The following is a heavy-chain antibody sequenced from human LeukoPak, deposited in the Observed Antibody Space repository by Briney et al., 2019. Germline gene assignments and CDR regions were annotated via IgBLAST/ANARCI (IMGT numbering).Heavy chain of an antibody. V-gene: IGHV1-8*01. D-gene: IGHD3-22*01. CDR2: MNPNSGNT. CDR3: ARAVYYYDSSGYYSNTFDP. Sequence: ASVKVSCKASGYTFTSYDINWVRQATGQGLEWMGWMNPNSGNTGYVQKFQGRVTMTRNTSISTAYMELSSLRSEDTAVYYCARAVYYYDSSGYYSNTFDPWGQGTLVTVSS. J-gene: IGHJ5*02. CDR1: GYTFTSYD.